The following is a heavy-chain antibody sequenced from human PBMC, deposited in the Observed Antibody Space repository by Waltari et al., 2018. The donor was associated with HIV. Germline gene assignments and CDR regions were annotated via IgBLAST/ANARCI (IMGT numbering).Heavy chain of an antibody. Sequence: QLVQSGAEVKKPGSSVKVSCKASGGTVSSPDISWVRQAPGQGLAWMGAIIPLFGEANYTQKFQGRRTITADESTSTAYMELSSLRSEDSAVYYCARVPDRSGYQRYAMDVWGQGTTVTVS. V-gene: IGHV1-69*01. J-gene: IGHJ6*02. CDR1: GGTVSSPD. D-gene: IGHD3-22*01. CDR2: IIPLFGEA. CDR3: ARVPDRSGYQRYAMDV.